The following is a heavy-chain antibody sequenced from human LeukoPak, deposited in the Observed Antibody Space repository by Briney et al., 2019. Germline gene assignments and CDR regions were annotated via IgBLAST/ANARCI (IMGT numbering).Heavy chain of an antibody. D-gene: IGHD5-18*01. CDR2: ISGSGGST. CDR1: GFIFSSYA. CDR3: AKGQGYSYGPDAFDI. V-gene: IGHV3-23*01. Sequence: GGSLRLSCAASGFIFSSYAMTWVRQAPEKGLEWVSTISGSGGSTYYADSVKGRFTISRDNSKNTLYLQMNSLRAEDTAVYYCAKGQGYSYGPDAFDIWGQGTMVTVSS. J-gene: IGHJ3*02.